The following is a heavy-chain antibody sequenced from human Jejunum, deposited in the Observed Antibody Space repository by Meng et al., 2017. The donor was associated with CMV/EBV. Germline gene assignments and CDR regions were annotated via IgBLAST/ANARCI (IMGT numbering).Heavy chain of an antibody. J-gene: IGHJ5*02. CDR3: ARGMYFSP. V-gene: IGHV3-66*01. CDR1: GFSVSSNY. D-gene: IGHD2-8*01. CDR2: SDPTGYT. Sequence: GRVVEAGGVLVQPGGSLSLPCAASGFSVSSNYMSWVRQAPGKGLECVSISDPTGYTYYADSVKGRFSISSDSSRNTLYIEMNSLRVEDTAVYYCARGMYFSPWGQGTLVTVSS.